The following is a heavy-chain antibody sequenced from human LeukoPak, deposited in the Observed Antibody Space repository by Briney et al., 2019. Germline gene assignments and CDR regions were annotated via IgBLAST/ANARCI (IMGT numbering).Heavy chain of an antibody. D-gene: IGHD6-19*01. CDR2: ISSSSSYI. J-gene: IGHJ4*02. Sequence: GGSLRLSCAASGFTFSSYSMNWVRQAPGKGLEWVSSISSSSSYIYYADSVKGRFTISRDNAKNTPYLQMNSLRAEDTAVYYCAKDRLAVAVYYFDYWGQGTLVTVSS. CDR1: GFTFSSYS. CDR3: AKDRLAVAVYYFDY. V-gene: IGHV3-21*04.